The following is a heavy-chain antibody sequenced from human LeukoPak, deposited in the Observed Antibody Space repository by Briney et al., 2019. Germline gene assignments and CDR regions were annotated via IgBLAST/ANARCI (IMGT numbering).Heavy chain of an antibody. Sequence: GRSLRLSCAASGFTFSSYAMHWVRQAPGKGLEWVAVISYDGSNKFFADSVKGRFTISRDNSKNTLYLQMNSLRAEDTAVYYCARGQDSSSWCDYWGQGTLVTVSS. V-gene: IGHV3-30*04. CDR3: ARGQDSSSWCDY. CDR1: GFTFSSYA. CDR2: ISYDGSNK. D-gene: IGHD6-13*01. J-gene: IGHJ4*02.